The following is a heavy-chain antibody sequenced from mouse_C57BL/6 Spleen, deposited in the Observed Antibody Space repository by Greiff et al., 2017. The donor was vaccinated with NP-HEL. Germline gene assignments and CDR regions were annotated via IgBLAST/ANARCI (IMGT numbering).Heavy chain of an antibody. J-gene: IGHJ2*01. CDR1: GYSFTGYY. CDR3: ARSRDYGSSSFDY. V-gene: IGHV1-42*01. D-gene: IGHD1-1*01. CDR2: INPSTGGT. Sequence: VQLQQSGPELVKPGASVKISCKASGYSFTGYYMNWVKQSPEKSLEWIGEINPSTGGTTYNQKFKAKATLTVDKSSSTAYMQLKSLTSEDSAVYYCARSRDYGSSSFDYWGQGTTLTVSS.